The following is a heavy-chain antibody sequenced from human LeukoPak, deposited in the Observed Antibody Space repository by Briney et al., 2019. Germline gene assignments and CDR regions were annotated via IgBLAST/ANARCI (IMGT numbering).Heavy chain of an antibody. Sequence: SETLSLTCTVSGGSISGYYWSWIRQPAGKGLEWIGRISTSGNTTYNPSLKSRVTMSVDTSKNQFSLRLSSVTAADTAIYYCARRPTPMAYFDYWGQGTLVTVSS. J-gene: IGHJ4*02. CDR2: ISTSGNT. CDR1: GGSISGYY. CDR3: ARRPTPMAYFDY. D-gene: IGHD5-18*01. V-gene: IGHV4-4*07.